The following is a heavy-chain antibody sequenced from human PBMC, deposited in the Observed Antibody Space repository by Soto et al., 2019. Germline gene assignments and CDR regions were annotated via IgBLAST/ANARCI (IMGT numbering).Heavy chain of an antibody. D-gene: IGHD5-18*01. CDR2: ISDDGSNK. CDR1: GFTFRTSG. Sequence: QVQLVESGGGVVQPGRSLRLSCAASGFTFRTSGMHWVRQAPGKGLEWVAVISDDGSNKYNIASVEGRFTISRDNSKNTLYLQMNSLRNEDTAVYYCAKGGGYSFGKNDAFDIWGQGTMVTVSS. CDR3: AKGGGYSFGKNDAFDI. V-gene: IGHV3-30*18. J-gene: IGHJ3*02.